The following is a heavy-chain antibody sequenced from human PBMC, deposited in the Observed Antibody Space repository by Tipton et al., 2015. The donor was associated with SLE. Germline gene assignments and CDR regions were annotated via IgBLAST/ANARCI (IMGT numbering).Heavy chain of an antibody. Sequence: TLSLTCNVSGGSISSYYWSWIRQPPGKGLEWIGYMYYSGSTNYNPSLKSRVTISVDTSKNQFSLKLNSVTAADTAVYYCARAVEGYYYYFYGMDVWGQGTTVTVSS. CDR3: ARAVEGYYYYFYGMDV. J-gene: IGHJ6*02. CDR2: MYYSGST. V-gene: IGHV4-59*12. CDR1: GGSISSYY. D-gene: IGHD6-19*01.